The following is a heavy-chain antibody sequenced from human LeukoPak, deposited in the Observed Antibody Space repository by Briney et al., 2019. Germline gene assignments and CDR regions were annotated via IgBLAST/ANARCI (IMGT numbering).Heavy chain of an antibody. J-gene: IGHJ4*02. Sequence: APVKVSCKASGYTFTSYDINWVRQATGQGLEWMGWMNPNSGNTGYAQKFQGRVTMTRNTSISTAYMELSSLRSEDTAVYYCARGCSYSGYDFDYWGQGTLVTVSS. CDR1: GYTFTSYD. CDR3: ARGCSYSGYDFDY. CDR2: MNPNSGNT. V-gene: IGHV1-8*01. D-gene: IGHD5-12*01.